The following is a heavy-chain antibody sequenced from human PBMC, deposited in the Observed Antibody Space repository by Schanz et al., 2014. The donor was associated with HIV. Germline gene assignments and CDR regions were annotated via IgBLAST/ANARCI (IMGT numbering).Heavy chain of an antibody. CDR3: AKAYSTSRPYSMDI. CDR2: ITWNSGSK. V-gene: IGHV3-9*01. D-gene: IGHD6-6*01. CDR1: GFTFDDYA. J-gene: IGHJ6*02. Sequence: EVQLVESGGGLVQPGRSLRLSCAASGFTFDDYAMHWVRQAPGKGLEWVSGITWNSGSKGYADSVKGRFTISRDNAKNSLYMQMNSLRGDDTALYYCAKAYSTSRPYSMDIWGRGTTVTVSS.